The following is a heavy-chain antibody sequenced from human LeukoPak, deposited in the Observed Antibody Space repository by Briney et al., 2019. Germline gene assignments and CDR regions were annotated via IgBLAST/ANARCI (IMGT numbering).Heavy chain of an antibody. CDR2: IYHSGST. CDR1: GGPISSSNW. CDR3: ARGSGYYTNWFDP. V-gene: IGHV4-4*02. Sequence: PSGTLSLTCAVSGGPISSSNWWSWVRQPPGKGLEWIGEIYHSGSTNYNPSLKSRVTISVDKSKNQFSLKLSSVTAADTAVYYCARGSGYYTNWFDPWGQGTLVTVSS. D-gene: IGHD3-3*01. J-gene: IGHJ5*02.